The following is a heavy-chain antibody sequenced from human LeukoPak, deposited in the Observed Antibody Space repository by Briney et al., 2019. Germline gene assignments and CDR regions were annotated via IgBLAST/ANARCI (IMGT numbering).Heavy chain of an antibody. CDR2: INHSGST. CDR1: GGSFSGYY. D-gene: IGHD3-10*01. Sequence: SETLSLTCAVYGGSFSGYYWSWTRQPPGRGLECIGEINHSGSTNYNPSLKSRVTISVDTSRNQFSLKLSSVTAADTAVYYCARAEADMVRGVRSIRHWGQGTLVTVSS. J-gene: IGHJ1*01. V-gene: IGHV4-34*01. CDR3: ARAEADMVRGVRSIRH.